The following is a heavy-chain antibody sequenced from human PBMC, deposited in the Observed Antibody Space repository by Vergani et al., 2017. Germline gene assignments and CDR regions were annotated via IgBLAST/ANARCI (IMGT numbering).Heavy chain of an antibody. CDR1: GFTFSSYG. Sequence: VQLVESGGGVVQPGRSLRLSCAASGFTFSSYGMHWVRQAPGKGLEWVSSISSSSAYLHYADSVKGRFTISRDNAKKSLFLQMNNLRADDTAVYYCASRVSANGGLDTWGQGTLVTVSS. CDR3: ASRVSANGGLDT. D-gene: IGHD2-15*01. J-gene: IGHJ5*02. V-gene: IGHV3-21*01. CDR2: ISSSSAYL.